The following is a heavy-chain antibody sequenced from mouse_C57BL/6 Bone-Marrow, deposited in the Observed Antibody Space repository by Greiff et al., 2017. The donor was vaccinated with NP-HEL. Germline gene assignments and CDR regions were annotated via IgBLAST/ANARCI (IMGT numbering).Heavy chain of an antibody. CDR1: GYTFTDYY. CDR3: ATDYYGSSYWYFDV. CDR2: INPYNGGT. V-gene: IGHV1-19*01. J-gene: IGHJ1*03. Sequence: EVQLQQSGPVLVKPGASVKMSCKASGYTFTDYYMNWVKQSHGKSLEWIGVINPYNGGTSYNQKFKGKATLTVDKSSSTAYMELNSLTSEDSAVYYGATDYYGSSYWYFDVWGTGTTVTVSS. D-gene: IGHD1-1*01.